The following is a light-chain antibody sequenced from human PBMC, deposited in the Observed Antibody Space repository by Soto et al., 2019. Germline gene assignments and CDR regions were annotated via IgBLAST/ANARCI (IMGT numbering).Light chain of an antibody. CDR3: AAWDDSLYGQV. CDR1: SSDIGTNT. V-gene: IGLV1-44*01. Sequence: QPVLTQPPSGSGTPGQRVTISCSGSSSDIGTNTVNWYQQLPGTAPKLLIYSNNQRPSGVPDRFSGSKSGTSASLAISGLQSEDEADYYCAAWDDSLYGQVFGGGTKVTVL. CDR2: SNN. J-gene: IGLJ2*01.